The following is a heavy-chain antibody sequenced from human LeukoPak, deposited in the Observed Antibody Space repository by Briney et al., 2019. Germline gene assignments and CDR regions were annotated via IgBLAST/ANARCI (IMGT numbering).Heavy chain of an antibody. D-gene: IGHD3-3*01. CDR1: GDSISTYY. J-gene: IGHJ3*01. V-gene: IGHV4-4*07. CDR2: IYTSGTT. CDR3: ARGSLLRFLEWSPLFDDAFDV. Sequence: SETLSLTCTVSGDSISTYYWSWIRQPAGKGLEGIGRIYTSGTTNYNPSLKSRVTLSVDTSKGQFSLQLRSVTAADTAVYYCARGSLLRFLEWSPLFDDAFDVWGQGTMVTVSS.